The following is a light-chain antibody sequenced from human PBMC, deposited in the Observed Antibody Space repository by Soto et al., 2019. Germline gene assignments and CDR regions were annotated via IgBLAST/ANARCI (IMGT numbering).Light chain of an antibody. J-gene: IGKJ2*01. V-gene: IGKV4-1*01. CDR2: WAS. CDR1: QSLLFSSDNRNN. Sequence: DIVMTQSPDSLAVSLGERATINCKSSQSLLFSSDNRNNLTWYQQKPGQPPKLLLSWASTRESGVPDRFSGSGSWTDFTLTISRLQAEDVAVYYCHQHYSTPYTFGQGTKLEIK. CDR3: HQHYSTPYT.